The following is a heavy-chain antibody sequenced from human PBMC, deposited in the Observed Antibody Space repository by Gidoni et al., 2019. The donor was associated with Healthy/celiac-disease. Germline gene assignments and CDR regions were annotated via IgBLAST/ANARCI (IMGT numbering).Heavy chain of an antibody. CDR3: ARDAYYYDSSGDHGGDHDAFDI. V-gene: IGHV3-48*02. CDR2: ISRSSSSI. Sequence: EGQLVESGGGLVQTGWSLRLSRAASAFTFSSYSTPWQRQAPGKGLEGVSHISRSSSSIYYEDSVKGRFNMSRDNAKNSLYLQMNSLRDEDTAVYYCARDAYYYDSSGDHGGDHDAFDIWGQGTMVTVSS. D-gene: IGHD3-22*01. CDR1: AFTFSSYS. J-gene: IGHJ3*02.